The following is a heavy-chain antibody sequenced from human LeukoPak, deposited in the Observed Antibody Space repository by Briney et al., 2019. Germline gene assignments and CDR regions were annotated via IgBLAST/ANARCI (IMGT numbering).Heavy chain of an antibody. V-gene: IGHV1-3*01. CDR2: INAGNGNT. Sequence: ASVKVSCKASGYTFTSYAMHWVRQAPGQRLEWMGWINAGNGNTKYSQKFQGRVTITRDTSASTAYMELSSLRSDDTAVYYCTRGSAVGSYDYWGQGTLVTVPS. CDR1: GYTFTSYA. CDR3: TRGSAVGSYDY. J-gene: IGHJ4*02. D-gene: IGHD3-10*01.